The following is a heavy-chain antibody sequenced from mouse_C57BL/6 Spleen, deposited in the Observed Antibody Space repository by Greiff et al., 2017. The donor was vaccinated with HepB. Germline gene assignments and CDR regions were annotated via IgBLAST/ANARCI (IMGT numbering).Heavy chain of an antibody. Sequence: QVQLQQSGAELVKPGASVKISCKASGYAFSSYWMNWVKQRPGKGLEWIGQIYPGDGDTNYNGKFKGKATLTADKSSSTAYMQLSSLTSEDSAVYFCARGGGYYGSSFFAYWGQGTLVTVSA. CDR1: GYAFSSYW. CDR2: IYPGDGDT. CDR3: ARGGGYYGSSFFAY. V-gene: IGHV1-80*01. D-gene: IGHD1-1*01. J-gene: IGHJ3*01.